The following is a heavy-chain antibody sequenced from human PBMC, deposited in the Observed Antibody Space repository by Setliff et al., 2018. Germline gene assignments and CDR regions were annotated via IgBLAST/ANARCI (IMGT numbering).Heavy chain of an antibody. CDR2: INTASGTT. J-gene: IGHJ4*02. Sequence: GASVKVSCKASGYIFTDYFIHWVRQAPGQGLECMGWINTASGTTQFTDKFQGRITVTSDTSISTVYMELSGLRRDDTAIYFCARVLAADTYQDYWGQGTLVTVSS. CDR1: GYIFTDYF. V-gene: IGHV1-2*02. D-gene: IGHD2-21*01. CDR3: ARVLAADTYQDY.